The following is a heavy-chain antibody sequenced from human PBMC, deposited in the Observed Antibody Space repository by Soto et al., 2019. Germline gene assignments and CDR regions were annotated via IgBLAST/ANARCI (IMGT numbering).Heavy chain of an antibody. V-gene: IGHV4-30-2*01. J-gene: IGHJ4*02. CDR3: ARVAVAGTRVDY. D-gene: IGHD6-19*01. CDR2: IYHTGTT. Sequence: PSETLSLTCTVSGGSINSGDYSWTWIRQPPGKGLEWIGYIYHTGTTYYNMSLKSRVTISVDRSKNQFSLKLSSVTAADTAVYYCARVAVAGTRVDYWGQGTLVTVSS. CDR1: GGSINSGDYS.